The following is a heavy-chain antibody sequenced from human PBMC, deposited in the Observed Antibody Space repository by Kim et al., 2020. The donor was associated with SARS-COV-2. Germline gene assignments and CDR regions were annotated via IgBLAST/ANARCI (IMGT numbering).Heavy chain of an antibody. CDR3: ARGESGSYDY. CDR2: IYYSGST. D-gene: IGHD1-26*01. Sequence: SETLSLTCTVSGGSISSSSYYWGWIRQPPGKGLEWIGSIYYSGSTYYNPSLKSRVTISVDTSKNQFSLKLSSVTAADTAVYYCARGESGSYDYWGQGTLVTVSS. J-gene: IGHJ4*02. CDR1: GGSISSSSYY. V-gene: IGHV4-39*01.